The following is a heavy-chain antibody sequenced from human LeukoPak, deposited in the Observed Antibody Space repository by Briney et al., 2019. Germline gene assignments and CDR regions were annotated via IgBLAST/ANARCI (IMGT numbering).Heavy chain of an antibody. CDR2: IYYSGST. V-gene: IGHV4-59*08. CDR3: AGGGPAYSSSWYDNWFDP. J-gene: IGHJ5*02. D-gene: IGHD6-13*01. CDR1: GASITNYY. Sequence: SETLSLTCSVSGASITNYYWSWIRQPPGKGLEWIGYIYYSGSTNYNPSLKSRVTISVDTSKNQFSLKLSSVTAADTAVYYCAGGGPAYSSSWYDNWFDPWGQGTLVTVSS.